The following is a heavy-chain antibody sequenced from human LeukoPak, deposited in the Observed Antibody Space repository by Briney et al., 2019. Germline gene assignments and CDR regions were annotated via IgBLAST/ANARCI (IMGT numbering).Heavy chain of an antibody. D-gene: IGHD2-15*01. CDR3: AKDPRGVVVVAATRLEYYFDY. J-gene: IGHJ4*02. CDR2: IRYDGSNK. Sequence: PGGSLRLSCAASGFTFSSYGMHWVRQAPGKGLEWVAFIRYDGSNKYYADSVKGRFTISRDNSKNTLYLQMDSLRAEDTAVYYCAKDPRGVVVVAATRLEYYFDYWGQGTLVTVSS. V-gene: IGHV3-30*02. CDR1: GFTFSSYG.